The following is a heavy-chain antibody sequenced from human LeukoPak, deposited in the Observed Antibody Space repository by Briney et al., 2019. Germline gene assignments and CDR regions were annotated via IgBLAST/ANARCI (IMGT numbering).Heavy chain of an antibody. V-gene: IGHV4-39*01. CDR3: ARQYCSSTSCYYDTAGYFDY. D-gene: IGHD2-2*01. Sequence: SETLSFTCTVSGGSISSSSYYWGWVRQPPGKGLEWIGSIYYSGSTYYNPSLKSRVTISVDTSKNQFSLKLSSVTAADTAVYYCARQYCSSTSCYYDTAGYFDYWGQGTLVTVSS. CDR2: IYYSGST. J-gene: IGHJ4*02. CDR1: GGSISSSSYY.